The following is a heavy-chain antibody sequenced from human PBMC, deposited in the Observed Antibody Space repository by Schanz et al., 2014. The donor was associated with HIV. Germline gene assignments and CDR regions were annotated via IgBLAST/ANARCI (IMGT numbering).Heavy chain of an antibody. J-gene: IGHJ6*02. CDR2: LSGSGSNI. Sequence: QVQLVESGGDLVKPGGSLRLSCTASGFSFSDYHMSWLRQAPGKGLEWVSSLSGSGSNIYYADSVKGRFTISRDNGKNSLFLQMNSLRAEDTAVYYCARDGGEVWGQGTTVTVSS. CDR1: GFSFSDYH. D-gene: IGHD3-16*01. V-gene: IGHV3-11*04. CDR3: ARDGGEV.